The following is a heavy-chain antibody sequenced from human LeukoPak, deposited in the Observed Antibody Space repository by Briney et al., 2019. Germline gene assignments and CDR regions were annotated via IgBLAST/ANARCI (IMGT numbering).Heavy chain of an antibody. Sequence: GGSLRLSCAASGFTFSSYSMNWVRQAPGKGLEWVSSISSSSSYIYYADSVKGRFTISRDNAKNSLYLQMNSLRAEDTAVYYCAIPSGGDYVWGSYRYALGYWGQGTLVTVSS. D-gene: IGHD3-16*02. CDR1: GFTFSSYS. V-gene: IGHV3-21*04. CDR3: AIPSGGDYVWGSYRYALGY. J-gene: IGHJ4*02. CDR2: ISSSSSYI.